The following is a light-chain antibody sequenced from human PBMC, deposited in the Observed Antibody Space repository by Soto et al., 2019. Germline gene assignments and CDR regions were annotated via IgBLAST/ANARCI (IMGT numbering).Light chain of an antibody. CDR1: SSDVGAYDF. Sequence: QYALTQPASVSGSPGQSITISCTVTSSDVGAYDFVSWYQQHPDKAPKLMIYEVSNRPSGVSNRFSGSKSVNTATLTISGLQAEDEADYYCSSYTSSSTRVFGTGTKLTGL. CDR2: EVS. CDR3: SSYTSSSTRV. J-gene: IGLJ1*01. V-gene: IGLV2-14*03.